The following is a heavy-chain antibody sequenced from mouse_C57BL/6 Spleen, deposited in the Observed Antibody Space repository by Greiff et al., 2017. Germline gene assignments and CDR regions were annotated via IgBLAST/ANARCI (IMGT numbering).Heavy chain of an antibody. Sequence: QVQLQQPGAELVRPGSSVKLSCKASGYTFTSYWMDWVKQRPGQGLEWIGNIYPSDSETHYNQKFKDKATLTVDKSSSTAYMQLSSLTSEDSAVYYCARSGTYAMDYRGQGTSVTVSS. J-gene: IGHJ4*01. D-gene: IGHD4-1*01. CDR1: GYTFTSYW. CDR2: IYPSDSET. CDR3: ARSGTYAMDY. V-gene: IGHV1-61*01.